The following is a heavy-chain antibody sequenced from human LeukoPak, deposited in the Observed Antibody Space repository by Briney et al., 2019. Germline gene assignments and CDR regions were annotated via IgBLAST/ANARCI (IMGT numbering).Heavy chain of an antibody. CDR3: ARERGSSWYVCHNWFDP. V-gene: IGHV4-39*07. CDR2: INHSGST. CDR1: GGSISSSSYY. J-gene: IGHJ5*02. Sequence: SETLSLTCTVSGGSISSSSYYWSWIRQPPGKGLEWIGEINHSGSTNYNPSLKSRVTISVDTSKNQFSLKLSSVTAADTAVYYCARERGSSWYVCHNWFDPWGQGTLVTVSS. D-gene: IGHD6-13*01.